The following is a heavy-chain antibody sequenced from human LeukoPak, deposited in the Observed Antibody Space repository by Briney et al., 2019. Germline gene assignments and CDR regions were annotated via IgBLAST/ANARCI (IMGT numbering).Heavy chain of an antibody. CDR2: ISSSSSTI. J-gene: IGHJ6*03. CDR3: ARFTRDTAMAHYYYYMDV. D-gene: IGHD5-18*01. Sequence: PGGSLRLSCAASGFTFSSYSMNWVRKAPGKGLEWVSYISSSSSTIYYADSVKGRFTISRDNAKNSLYLQMNSLRAEDTAVYYCARFTRDTAMAHYYYYMDVWGKGTTVTVSS. V-gene: IGHV3-48*04. CDR1: GFTFSSYS.